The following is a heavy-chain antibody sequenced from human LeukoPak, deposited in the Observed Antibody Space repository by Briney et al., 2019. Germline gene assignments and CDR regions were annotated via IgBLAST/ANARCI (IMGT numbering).Heavy chain of an antibody. V-gene: IGHV4-39*01. CDR1: GGSISSSSYY. Sequence: SETLSLTCTVSGGSISSSSYYWGWIRQPPGKGLEWIGSIYYSGSTYYNPSLKSRVTISVDTSKNQFSLKLSSVTAADTAVYYCARQAWFGEQNNWFDPRGQGTLVTVSS. J-gene: IGHJ5*02. CDR3: ARQAWFGEQNNWFDP. CDR2: IYYSGST. D-gene: IGHD3-10*01.